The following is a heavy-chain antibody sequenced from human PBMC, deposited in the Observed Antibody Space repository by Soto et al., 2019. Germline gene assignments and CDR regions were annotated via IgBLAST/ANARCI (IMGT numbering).Heavy chain of an antibody. Sequence: QVQLVESGGGVVQPGRSLRLSCAASGFTFSSYGMQWVRQAPGKGLEWVAVISYDGSNKYYADSVKGRFTISRDNSKNTLYLHMNSLRAEDTAVYYCAKDLAATDAFDIWGQGTMVTVSS. V-gene: IGHV3-30*18. CDR3: AKDLAATDAFDI. CDR2: ISYDGSNK. J-gene: IGHJ3*02. D-gene: IGHD6-13*01. CDR1: GFTFSSYG.